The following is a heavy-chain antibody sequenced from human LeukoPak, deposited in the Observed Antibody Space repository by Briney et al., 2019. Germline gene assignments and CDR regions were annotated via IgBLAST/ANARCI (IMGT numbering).Heavy chain of an antibody. Sequence: PSETLSLTCSVSGGSIRSSSYFWGWIRQTPGKGLEWIGSLYYTGKTYYNPSLNSRVTMSVDTSKNQFSLKLSSVTAADTAVYYCARGPLWIQQLVPRWRAGFDYWGQGTLVTVSS. D-gene: IGHD6-13*01. J-gene: IGHJ4*02. CDR1: GGSIRSSSYF. V-gene: IGHV4-39*07. CDR3: ARGPLWIQQLVPRWRAGFDY. CDR2: LYYTGKT.